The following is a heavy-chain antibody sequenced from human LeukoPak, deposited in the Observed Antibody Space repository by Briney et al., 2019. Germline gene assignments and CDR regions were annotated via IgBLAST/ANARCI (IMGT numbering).Heavy chain of an antibody. Sequence: PSETLSLTCTVSGYSISSGYYWGWIRQPPGKGLEWIGSIYHSGSTYYNPSLKSRVTISVDTSKNQFSLKLSSLTAADTAVYYCARDGYNLWAFDIWGQGTMVTLSS. CDR3: ARDGYNLWAFDI. CDR2: IYHSGST. CDR1: GYSISSGYY. D-gene: IGHD5-24*01. J-gene: IGHJ3*02. V-gene: IGHV4-38-2*02.